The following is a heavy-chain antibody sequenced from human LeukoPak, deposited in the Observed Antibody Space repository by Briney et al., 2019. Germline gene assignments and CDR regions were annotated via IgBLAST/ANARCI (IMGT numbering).Heavy chain of an antibody. CDR2: IRQDGGEK. J-gene: IGHJ3*02. Sequence: GGSLRLSCAASGFSFSSYWMMWVRQTPGKALEWVANIRQDGGEKYYVDSAKGRFTISRDNAKNSLYLQMNSLRAEDTAVYYCARDRYSSGWPHAFDIWGQGTMVTVSS. CDR1: GFSFSSYW. V-gene: IGHV3-7*01. CDR3: ARDRYSSGWPHAFDI. D-gene: IGHD6-19*01.